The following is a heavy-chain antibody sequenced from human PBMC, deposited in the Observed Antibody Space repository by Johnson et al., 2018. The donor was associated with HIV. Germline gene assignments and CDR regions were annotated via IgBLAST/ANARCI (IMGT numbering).Heavy chain of an antibody. CDR3: AKVLIVATGERAFDI. CDR2: ISYDGSNK. CDR1: GFTFSSYA. Sequence: QMLLVESGGGVVQPGRSLRLSCAASGFTFSSYAMHWVRQAPGKGLEWVAVISYDGSNKYYADSVKGRFTISRDNSKNTLYLQMNSLRAEDTAVYYCAKVLIVATGERAFDIWGQGTMVTVSS. J-gene: IGHJ3*02. D-gene: IGHD5-12*01. V-gene: IGHV3-30-3*01.